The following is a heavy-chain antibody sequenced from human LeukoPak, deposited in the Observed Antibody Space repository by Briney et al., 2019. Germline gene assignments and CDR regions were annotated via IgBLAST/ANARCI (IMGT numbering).Heavy chain of an antibody. CDR1: GFTFSSYA. J-gene: IGHJ4*02. V-gene: IGHV3-23*01. CDR2: ISGSGGST. Sequence: GGSLRLSCAASGFTFSSYAMSWVRQAPGKGLEWVSAISGSGGSTNYADSVKGRFAISRDNPKNTLYLQMNSLRAEDTAVYYCARVSALEGPGDYWGQGTLVTVSS. CDR3: ARVSALEGPGDY. D-gene: IGHD3-10*01.